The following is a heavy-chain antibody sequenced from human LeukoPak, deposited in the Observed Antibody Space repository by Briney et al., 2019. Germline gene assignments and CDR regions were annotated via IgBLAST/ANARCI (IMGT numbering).Heavy chain of an antibody. CDR1: GYTFTSYW. CDR3: ARRGSGWYDFHY. Sequence: ASVKVSCKASGYTFTSYWIGWVRQMPGKGLEWMGIIYPGDSDTRYSPSFQGQVTISADKSISTAYLQWSSLKASDTAMYYCARRGSGWYDFHYWGQGTLVTVSS. V-gene: IGHV5-51*01. CDR2: IYPGDSDT. D-gene: IGHD6-19*01. J-gene: IGHJ4*02.